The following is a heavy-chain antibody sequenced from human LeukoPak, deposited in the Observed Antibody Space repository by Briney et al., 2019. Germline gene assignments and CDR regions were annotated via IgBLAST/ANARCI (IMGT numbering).Heavy chain of an antibody. CDR1: GGSISSGGYY. D-gene: IGHD2-2*01. CDR3: ARAGEYAESPMDV. Sequence: SQTLSLTCTVSGGSISSGGYYWSWIRQPAGKGLEWIGRIYTSGSTNYNPSLKSRVTISVDTSKNQFSLKLSSVTAADTAVYYCARAGEYAESPMDVWGKGTTVTVSS. V-gene: IGHV4-61*02. CDR2: IYTSGST. J-gene: IGHJ6*03.